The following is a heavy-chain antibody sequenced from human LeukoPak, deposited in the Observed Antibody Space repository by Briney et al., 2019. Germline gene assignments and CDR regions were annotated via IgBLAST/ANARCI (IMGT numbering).Heavy chain of an antibody. D-gene: IGHD5/OR15-5a*01. J-gene: IGHJ4*02. Sequence: PSETLSLTCTVSGGSISSYYWSWIRQPPGKGLEWIGYIYYSGSTNYNPSLKSRVTISVDTSKNQFSLKLSSVTAADTAVYYCARGRLRPGVIDYWGQGTLVTVSS. CDR1: GGSISSYY. CDR3: ARGRLRPGVIDY. CDR2: IYYSGST. V-gene: IGHV4-59*12.